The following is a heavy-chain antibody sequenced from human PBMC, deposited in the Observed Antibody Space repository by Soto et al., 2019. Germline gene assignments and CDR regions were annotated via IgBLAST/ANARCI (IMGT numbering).Heavy chain of an antibody. J-gene: IGHJ4*02. D-gene: IGHD2-2*01. CDR3: ARGRLTSLTYFDF. CDR1: GFTFSDHY. V-gene: IGHV3-11*01. CDR2: ISSSGNSI. Sequence: QVQLVESGGVLVKPGGSLRLSCAASGFTFSDHYMSWIRQAPGKGLEWISYISSSGNSIYYADSVKGRITISRDNAKNSLYLQMHGLRAEDTAVYYCARGRLTSLTYFDFWGRGTLVTVSS.